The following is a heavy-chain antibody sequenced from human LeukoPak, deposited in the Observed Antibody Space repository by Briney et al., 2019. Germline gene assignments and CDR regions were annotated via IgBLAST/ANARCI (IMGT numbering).Heavy chain of an antibody. CDR1: GASISSGSYY. CDR2: IYTSGST. J-gene: IGHJ2*01. CDR3: ARALGDNAHWYFDL. Sequence: KSSQTLSLTCIVPGASISSGSYYWSWIRQPAGKGLEWIGRIYTSGSTNYNPSLKSRVTISVDTSKNQFSLKLSSVTTADTAVYYCARALGDNAHWYFDLWGRGTLVTVSS. V-gene: IGHV4-61*02. D-gene: IGHD4-23*01.